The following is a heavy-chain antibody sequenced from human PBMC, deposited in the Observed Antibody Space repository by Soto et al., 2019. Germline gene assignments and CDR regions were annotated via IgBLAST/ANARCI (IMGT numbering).Heavy chain of an antibody. Sequence: SETLSLTCTVSGGSISSGGYYWSWIRQHPGKGLEWIGYIYYSGSTYYNPSLKSRVTISVGTSKNQFSLKLSSVTAADTAVYYCARPDRGDYGDSYYFDYWGQGTLVTVSS. CDR2: IYYSGST. D-gene: IGHD4-17*01. CDR1: GGSISSGGYY. CDR3: ARPDRGDYGDSYYFDY. V-gene: IGHV4-31*03. J-gene: IGHJ4*02.